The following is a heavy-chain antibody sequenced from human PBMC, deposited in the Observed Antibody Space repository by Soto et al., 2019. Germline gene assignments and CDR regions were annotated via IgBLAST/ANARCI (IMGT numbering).Heavy chain of an antibody. CDR3: ARVHTSREATVFFDY. CDR1: GGSFSGYY. D-gene: IGHD2-2*01. J-gene: IGHJ4*02. V-gene: IGHV4-34*01. CDR2: INHSGST. Sequence: SETLSLTCAVYGGSFSGYYWSWIRQPPGKGLEWIGEINHSGSTNYNPSLKSRVTISVDTSKNQFSLKLSSVTAADTAVYYCARVHTSREATVFFDYWGQGTLVTVSS.